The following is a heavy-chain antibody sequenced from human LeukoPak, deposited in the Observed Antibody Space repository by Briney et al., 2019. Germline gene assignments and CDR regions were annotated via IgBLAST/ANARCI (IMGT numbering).Heavy chain of an antibody. D-gene: IGHD2-2*01. CDR2: ISYDGSNK. V-gene: IGHV3-30*04. J-gene: IGHJ6*03. CDR3: ARNPAGHLANYYYYYYMDV. Sequence: GRSLRLSCAASGFTFSSYAMHWVRQAPGKGLEWVAVISYDGSNKYYADSVKSRFTISRDNSKNTLYLQMNSLRAEDTAVYYCARNPAGHLANYYYYYYMDVWGKGTTVTVSS. CDR1: GFTFSSYA.